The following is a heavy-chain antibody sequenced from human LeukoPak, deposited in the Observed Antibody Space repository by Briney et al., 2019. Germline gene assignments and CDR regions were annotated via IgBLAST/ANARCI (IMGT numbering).Heavy chain of an antibody. CDR1: GFTFSNAW. D-gene: IGHD2-15*01. J-gene: IGHJ6*02. V-gene: IGHV3-30*18. Sequence: GGSLRLSCAASGFTFSNAWMNWVRQAPGKGLEWVAVISYDESDKYYADSVKGRFTISRDNSKNTLYLQMNSLRPEDTAVYYCAKGVVAATNAAYYGMDVWGQGTTVTVSS. CDR2: ISYDESDK. CDR3: AKGVVAATNAAYYGMDV.